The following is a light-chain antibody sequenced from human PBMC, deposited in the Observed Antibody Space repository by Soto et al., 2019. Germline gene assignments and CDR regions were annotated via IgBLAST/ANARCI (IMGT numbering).Light chain of an antibody. CDR3: MQATYWPWT. V-gene: IGKV2-30*02. Sequence: DVVLTQSPLSLPVTLGQPASISCRSSQSLVHSDGNTYLSWFQQRPGQSPRRLIYKVSNWDSGVPDRFSGSGSGTDFTLKISRVEAEDVGFYYCMQATYWPWTCGQGTKVDIK. CDR2: KVS. CDR1: QSLVHSDGNTY. J-gene: IGKJ1*01.